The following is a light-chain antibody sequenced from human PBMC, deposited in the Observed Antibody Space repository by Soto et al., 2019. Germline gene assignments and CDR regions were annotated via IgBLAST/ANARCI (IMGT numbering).Light chain of an antibody. J-gene: IGKJ2*01. CDR3: LQDYNYPYT. CDR2: AVS. V-gene: IGKV1-6*01. CDR1: QAIRND. Sequence: ALQMTQSPSSLSASVGDRVTITCRASQAIRNDLGWYQQIPGKAPKLLIYAVSFLQSGVPSRFSGSGSGTDFTLTISSLQPEDFATYYCLQDYNYPYTFGQGTKLEIK.